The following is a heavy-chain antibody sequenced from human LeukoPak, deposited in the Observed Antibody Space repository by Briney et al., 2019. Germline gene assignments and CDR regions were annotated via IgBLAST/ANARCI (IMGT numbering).Heavy chain of an antibody. V-gene: IGHV3-48*03. Sequence: EPGGSLRLSCAASGFTFSSYSMNWVRQAPGKGLEWVSYISSSGSTIYYADSVKGRFTISRDNAKNSLYLQMNGLRAEDTAVYYCAELGITMIGGVWGKGTTVTISS. CDR2: ISSSGSTI. CDR3: AELGITMIGGV. D-gene: IGHD3-10*02. J-gene: IGHJ6*04. CDR1: GFTFSSYS.